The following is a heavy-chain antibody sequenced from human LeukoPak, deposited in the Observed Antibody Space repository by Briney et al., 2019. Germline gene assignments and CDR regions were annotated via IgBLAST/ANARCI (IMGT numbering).Heavy chain of an antibody. V-gene: IGHV1-8*01. D-gene: IGHD3-10*01. Sequence: ASVKVSCKASGYTFTSYYINWVRQATGQGLEWMGWMNPNSGNTGYAQKFQGRVTMTRNTSISTAYMELSSLRSEDTAVYYCAREYTMVRGDITENWFDPWGQGTLATVSS. CDR3: AREYTMVRGDITENWFDP. CDR2: MNPNSGNT. CDR1: GYTFTSYY. J-gene: IGHJ5*02.